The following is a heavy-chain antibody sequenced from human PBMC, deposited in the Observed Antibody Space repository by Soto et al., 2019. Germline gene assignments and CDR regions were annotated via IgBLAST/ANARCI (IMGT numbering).Heavy chain of an antibody. V-gene: IGHV3-23*01. Sequence: EVPLLESGGGLVQPGGSLRLSCAASGFTFSSYAMSWVRQAPGKGLEWVSAISGSGGSTYYADSVKGRFTISRDNSKNTLYLQMNSLRAEDTAVYYCARPYYDILTGYPEYFQHWGQGTLVTVSS. CDR3: ARPYYDILTGYPEYFQH. D-gene: IGHD3-9*01. CDR1: GFTFSSYA. J-gene: IGHJ1*01. CDR2: ISGSGGST.